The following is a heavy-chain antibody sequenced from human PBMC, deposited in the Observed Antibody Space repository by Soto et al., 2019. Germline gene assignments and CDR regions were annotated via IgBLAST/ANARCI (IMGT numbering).Heavy chain of an antibody. D-gene: IGHD5-12*01. J-gene: IGHJ4*02. Sequence: EVQLVESGGGLVQPGGSLRLSCAASGFTFSSYSMNWVRQAPGKGLEWVSYFSSSSSTIYYADSVKGRFTISRDNAKNALSLQMNSLRDEDTAVYYCAREGYPFAYWGQGTLVTVSS. CDR1: GFTFSSYS. CDR2: FSSSSSTI. V-gene: IGHV3-48*02. CDR3: AREGYPFAY.